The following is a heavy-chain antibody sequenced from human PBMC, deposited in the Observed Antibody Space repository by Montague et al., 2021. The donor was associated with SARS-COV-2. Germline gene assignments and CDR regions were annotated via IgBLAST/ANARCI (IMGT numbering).Heavy chain of an antibody. CDR2: INGSGGTS. Sequence: SLRLSCAASGFTFSSYSMSCVRQAPGKGLEWVSVINGSGGTSYYAASVKGWFTTSSDTSKNTLYLQMNILRAEDTAVYYCAKDETYGYRGVLGYWGQGTLVTVSS. D-gene: IGHD2-2*03. V-gene: IGHV3-23*01. CDR3: AKDETYGYRGVLGY. CDR1: GFTFSSYS. J-gene: IGHJ4*02.